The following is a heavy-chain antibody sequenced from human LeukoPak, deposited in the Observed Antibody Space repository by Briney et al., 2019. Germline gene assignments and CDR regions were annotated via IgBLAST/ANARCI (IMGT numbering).Heavy chain of an antibody. D-gene: IGHD3-10*01. CDR2: ISSSSSYI. CDR1: GFTFSSYS. CDR3: ASGSEVVIDY. V-gene: IGHV3-21*01. Sequence: GGSLRLSCAASGFTFSSYSMNWVRQAPGKGLEWVSSISSSSSYIYYADSVKGRFTISRDNAKKSLYLQMNSLRAEDTAVYYCASGSEVVIDYWGQGTLVTVSS. J-gene: IGHJ4*02.